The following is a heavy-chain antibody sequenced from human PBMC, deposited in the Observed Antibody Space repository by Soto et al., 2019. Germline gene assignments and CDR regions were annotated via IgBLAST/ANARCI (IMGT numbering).Heavy chain of an antibody. Sequence: ASVKVSCKASGYSFTDYHIHWVRQAPGQGLEWLGRINPKSGGTSTAQKFQGWVTMTTDTSISTASMELTGLTSDDTAIYYCARGDSTDCSNGVCSFFYNHDMDVWGQGTTVTVSS. CDR1: GYSFTDYH. D-gene: IGHD2-8*01. CDR2: INPKSGGT. V-gene: IGHV1-2*04. J-gene: IGHJ6*02. CDR3: ARGDSTDCSNGVCSFFYNHDMDV.